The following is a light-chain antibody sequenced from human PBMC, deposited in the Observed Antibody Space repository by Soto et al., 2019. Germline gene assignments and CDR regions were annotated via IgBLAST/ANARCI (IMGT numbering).Light chain of an antibody. Sequence: IRMTQSPSSLSASTGDRVTITCRASQSISSWLAWYQQKPGKAPKLLIYDASSLESGVPSRFSGSGSGTEFTLTISSLQPDDFATYYCQHYNSYSEAFGQGTKVDI. CDR2: DAS. J-gene: IGKJ1*01. CDR3: QHYNSYSEA. V-gene: IGKV1-5*01. CDR1: QSISSW.